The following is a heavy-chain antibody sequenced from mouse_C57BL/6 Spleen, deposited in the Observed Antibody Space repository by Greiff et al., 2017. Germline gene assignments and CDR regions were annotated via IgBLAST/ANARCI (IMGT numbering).Heavy chain of an antibody. D-gene: IGHD3-1*01. CDR1: GYTFTDYY. J-gene: IGHJ2*01. CDR3: ARSGPPLDY. V-gene: IGHV1-76*01. CDR2: IYPGSGNT. Sequence: QVQLQQSGAELVRPGASVKLSCKASGYTFTDYYINWVKQRPGQGLEWIARIYPGSGNTYYNEKFKGKATLTAEKSSSTAYMQLSSLTSEDSAVYFCARSGPPLDYWGQGTTLTVSS.